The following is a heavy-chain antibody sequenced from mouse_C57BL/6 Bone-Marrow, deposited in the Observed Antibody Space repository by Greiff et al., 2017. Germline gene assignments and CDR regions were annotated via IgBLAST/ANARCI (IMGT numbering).Heavy chain of an antibody. D-gene: IGHD1-1*01. Sequence: QVQLQQSGAELVKPGASVKISCKASGYAFSSYWMNWVKQRPGKGLEWIGQIYPGDGDTNYNGKFKGKATLTADKSSSTAYMQLSSLTSEDSAVYFCAREIYYYGSRYFDVWCTGTTVTVSS. CDR3: AREIYYYGSRYFDV. J-gene: IGHJ1*03. V-gene: IGHV1-80*01. CDR2: IYPGDGDT. CDR1: GYAFSSYW.